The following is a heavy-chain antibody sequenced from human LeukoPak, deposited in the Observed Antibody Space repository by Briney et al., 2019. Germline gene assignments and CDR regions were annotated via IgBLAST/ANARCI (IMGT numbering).Heavy chain of an antibody. D-gene: IGHD4/OR15-4a*01. V-gene: IGHV4-39*07. Sequence: SETLSLTCTVSGGSISSSSSYWGWIRQPPGKGLEWIGSIYYSGSTYYNPSLKSRVTISVDRSKNQFSLKLSSVTAADTAVYYCARDSLGAKGAFDYWGQGTLVTVSS. CDR2: IYYSGST. CDR3: ARDSLGAKGAFDY. CDR1: GGSISSSSSY. J-gene: IGHJ4*02.